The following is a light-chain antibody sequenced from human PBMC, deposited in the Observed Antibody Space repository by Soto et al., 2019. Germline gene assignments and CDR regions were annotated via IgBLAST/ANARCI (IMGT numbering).Light chain of an antibody. CDR2: DVS. CDR3: SSYAGSNNLV. Sequence: QSVLTQPPSASGSPGQSVTISCTGTSSDVGDYNYVSWYQQNPGKAPKLMIYDVSKRPSGVPDRFSGSKSGNTASLTVSGLQAEEEADYYCSSYAGSNNLVFGGGTKLTVL. CDR1: SSDVGDYNY. V-gene: IGLV2-8*01. J-gene: IGLJ2*01.